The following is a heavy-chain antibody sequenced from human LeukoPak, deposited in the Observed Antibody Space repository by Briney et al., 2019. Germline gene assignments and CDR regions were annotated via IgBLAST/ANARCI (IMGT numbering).Heavy chain of an antibody. J-gene: IGHJ4*02. CDR1: GYTLTELS. CDR3: ATHPSFYDYGDYVSQSYFDY. Sequence: ASVKVSCKVSGYTLTELSMHWVRQAPGKGLEWMGGFDPEDGETIYAQKFRGRVTMTEDTSTDTAYMELSSLRSEDTAVYYCATHPSFYDYGDYVSQSYFDYWGQGTLVTVSS. CDR2: FDPEDGET. D-gene: IGHD4-17*01. V-gene: IGHV1-24*01.